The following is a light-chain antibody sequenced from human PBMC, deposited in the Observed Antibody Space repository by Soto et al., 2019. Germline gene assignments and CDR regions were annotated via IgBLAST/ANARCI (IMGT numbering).Light chain of an antibody. CDR2: QVS. J-gene: IGKJ1*01. CDR3: MQGTHWPQT. CDR1: QSLVHSDGNTY. V-gene: IGKV2-30*02. Sequence: DVVMTQSPLSLPVTLRQPAAMSVIPSQSLVHSDGNTYLSWFQQRPGQSPRRLIYQVSHRDSGVPDRFSGGGSGTDFTLKISRVEAEDVGAYYCMQGTHWPQTFGQGTKVDIK.